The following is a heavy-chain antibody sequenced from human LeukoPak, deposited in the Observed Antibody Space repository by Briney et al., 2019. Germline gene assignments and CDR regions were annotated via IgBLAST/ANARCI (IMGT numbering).Heavy chain of an antibody. V-gene: IGHV1-2*02. CDR2: INPNSGGT. CDR1: GYTFTGYY. D-gene: IGHD1-26*01. Sequence: ASVKVSCKASGYTFTGYYMHWVRQAPGQGLEWMGWINPNSGGTNYAQKFQGRVTMTRDTSISTAYVELNRLRSDDTAVYYCARVAWEGATGGVGYFDYWGQGTLVTVSS. CDR3: ARVAWEGATGGVGYFDY. J-gene: IGHJ4*02.